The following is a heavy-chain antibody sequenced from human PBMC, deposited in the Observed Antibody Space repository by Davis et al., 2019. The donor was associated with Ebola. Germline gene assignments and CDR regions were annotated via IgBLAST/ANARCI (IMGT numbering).Heavy chain of an antibody. V-gene: IGHV3-21*01. CDR2: INSRSNYI. Sequence: PGGSLRLSCAASGFTFSDYSMNWVRQAPGKGLEWLSYINSRSNYIHYADSVKGRFTVSRDNAKNSLYVQMNSLRAEDTAVYYCARESCSSTSCYFDYWGQGTLVTVSS. D-gene: IGHD2-2*01. J-gene: IGHJ4*02. CDR3: ARESCSSTSCYFDY. CDR1: GFTFSDYS.